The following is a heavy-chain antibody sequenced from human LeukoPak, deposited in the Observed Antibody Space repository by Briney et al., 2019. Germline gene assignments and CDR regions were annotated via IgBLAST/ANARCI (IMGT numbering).Heavy chain of an antibody. J-gene: IGHJ5*02. CDR2: ISAYNGNT. Sequence: GASVKVSCKASGYTFTSYGISWVRQAPGQGLEWMGWISAYNGNTNYAQKLQGRVTMTTDTSTSTAYMELRSLRSDDTAVYYCARSLWFGESPPHGWFDPWGQGTLVTVSS. CDR1: GYTFTSYG. V-gene: IGHV1-18*01. D-gene: IGHD3-10*01. CDR3: ARSLWFGESPPHGWFDP.